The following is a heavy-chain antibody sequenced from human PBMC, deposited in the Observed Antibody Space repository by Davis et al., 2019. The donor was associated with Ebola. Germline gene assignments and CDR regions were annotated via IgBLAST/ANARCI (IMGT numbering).Heavy chain of an antibody. CDR3: ARGWSGYWQDYYYYMDV. D-gene: IGHD3-3*01. Sequence: PGGSLRLSCAVAGGSISSSYYWSWIRQPPGQGLEWIGYINYSGPTNYNPSLKSRVTISVDTSKNQVSLNLNSVTAADTAVYYCARGWSGYWQDYYYYMDVWGKGTTVTVSS. CDR1: GGSISSSYY. J-gene: IGHJ6*03. V-gene: IGHV4-61*01. CDR2: INYSGPT.